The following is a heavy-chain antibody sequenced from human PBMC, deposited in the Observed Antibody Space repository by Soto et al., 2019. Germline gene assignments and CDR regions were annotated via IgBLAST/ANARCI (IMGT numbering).Heavy chain of an antibody. J-gene: IGHJ4*02. V-gene: IGHV1-18*01. CDR1: GYAFTIYG. Sequence: GVSVNVSWKAAGYAFTIYGISWVRQAPGQGLEWMGWISAYNGNTNYAQKLQGRVTMTTDTSTSTAYMELRSLRSDDTAVYYCAREGYYDILTGYYFGGNPVTGNFDYWGQGTLVTVSS. CDR2: ISAYNGNT. D-gene: IGHD3-9*01. CDR3: AREGYYDILTGYYFGGNPVTGNFDY.